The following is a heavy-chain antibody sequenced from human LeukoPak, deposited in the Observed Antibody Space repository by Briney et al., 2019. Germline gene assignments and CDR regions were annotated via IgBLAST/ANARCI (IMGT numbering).Heavy chain of an antibody. V-gene: IGHV4-38-2*02. CDR1: GYSISSGYY. CDR3: ARQFPRSYFWYFGL. CDR2: IYHSGST. Sequence: SETLSLTCTVSGYSISSGYYWGWIRQPPGKGLEWIGSIYHSGSTYYNPSLKSRVTISVDTSKNQFFLKLSSVTAADTAVYYCARQFPRSYFWYFGLWGRGTLVTVSS. J-gene: IGHJ2*01. D-gene: IGHD3-10*01.